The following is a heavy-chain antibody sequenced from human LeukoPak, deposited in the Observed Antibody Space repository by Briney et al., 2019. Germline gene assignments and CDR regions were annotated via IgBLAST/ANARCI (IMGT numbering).Heavy chain of an antibody. CDR3: ARDSGAQTAMVTLDP. CDR2: IYYSGST. CDR1: GGSISSNSYY. Sequence: PSETLSLTCTVSGGSISSNSYYWGWIRQPPGKGLELIGSIYYSGSTYYNPSLRSRITISVDTSKNQFSLMLRSVTAADTAVYYCARDSGAQTAMVTLDPWGQGTLVTVSS. V-gene: IGHV4-39*07. J-gene: IGHJ5*02. D-gene: IGHD5-18*01.